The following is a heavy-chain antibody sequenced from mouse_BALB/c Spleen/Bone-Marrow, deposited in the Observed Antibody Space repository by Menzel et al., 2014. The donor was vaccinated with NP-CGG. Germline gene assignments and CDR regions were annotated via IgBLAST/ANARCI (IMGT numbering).Heavy chain of an antibody. V-gene: IGHV1-18*01. J-gene: IGHJ2*01. D-gene: IGHD2-2*01. CDR1: SNTFTEYN. Sequence: LQRSGPEPVNRWASGMLSSTSSSNTFTEYNMDLVKQCHGMSVLWIGDINSNYNSTSYNQKLKVKATFTVENPSSTAYMELRSLTDENIAVYYCATRDGYDTYFVCW. CDR2: INSNYNST. CDR3: ATRDGYDTYFVC.